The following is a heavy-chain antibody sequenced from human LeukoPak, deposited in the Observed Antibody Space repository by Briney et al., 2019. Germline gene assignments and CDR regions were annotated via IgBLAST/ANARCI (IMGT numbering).Heavy chain of an antibody. D-gene: IGHD6-13*01. J-gene: IGHJ6*03. Sequence: PGGSLRLSCAASGFTFSSYAMHWVRQAPGKGLEWVAVISYDGSNKYYADSVKGRFTISRDNSKNTLYLQMNSLRAEDTAVYYCARGMGSSWYLYYYYMDVWGKGTTVTISS. V-gene: IGHV3-30*04. CDR3: ARGMGSSWYLYYYYMDV. CDR1: GFTFSSYA. CDR2: ISYDGSNK.